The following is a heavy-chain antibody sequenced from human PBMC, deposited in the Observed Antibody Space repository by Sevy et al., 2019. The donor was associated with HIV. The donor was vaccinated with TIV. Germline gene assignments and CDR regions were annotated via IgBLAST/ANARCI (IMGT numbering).Heavy chain of an antibody. Sequence: SETLSLTCTVSGAAIGSGGYYCSWIRQHPGKGLEWIAYINYSGSTYYNPSLKSRLSVSLDTTKNQFSLKLSSVTASDTAVYYCARAYRYGDYGLDVWGLGTTVTVSS. J-gene: IGHJ6*02. V-gene: IGHV4-31*03. CDR1: GAAIGSGGYY. D-gene: IGHD4-17*01. CDR2: INYSGST. CDR3: ARAYRYGDYGLDV.